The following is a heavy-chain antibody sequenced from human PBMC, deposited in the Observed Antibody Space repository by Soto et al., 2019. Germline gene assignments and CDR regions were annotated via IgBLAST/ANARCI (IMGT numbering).Heavy chain of an antibody. J-gene: IGHJ6*03. D-gene: IGHD3-10*01. CDR2: IYYSGST. Sequence: SETLSLTCTVSGGSISSYHWTWIRQPPGKGLEWIGYIYYSGSTNYNPSLKSRVTISVDTSKNQFSLKLSSVTAADTAVYYCARRVGSYYGSGSANPNYYYYYYMDVWGKGTTVTVSS. CDR3: ARRVGSYYGSGSANPNYYYYYYMDV. V-gene: IGHV4-59*08. CDR1: GGSISSYH.